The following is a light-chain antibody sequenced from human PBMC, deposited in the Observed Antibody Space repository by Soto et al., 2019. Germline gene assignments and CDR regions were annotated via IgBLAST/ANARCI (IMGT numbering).Light chain of an antibody. V-gene: IGLV2-14*01. J-gene: IGLJ1*01. Sequence: QSALTQPASVSGSPGQSITISCTGTSSDVGGYNYVSWYQQYPGKAPKLIIYEVNKRPSAVSNRFSGSKSGNTASLTISGLQADDESDYYCPSYRPSSTLDVFGTGTKVTVL. CDR3: PSYRPSSTLDV. CDR1: SSDVGGYNY. CDR2: EVN.